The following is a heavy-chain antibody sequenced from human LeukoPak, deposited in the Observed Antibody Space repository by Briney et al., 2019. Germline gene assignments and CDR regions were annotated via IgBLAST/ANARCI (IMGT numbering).Heavy chain of an antibody. CDR3: ARERTTVTRAFDY. V-gene: IGHV4-61*09. CDR1: GGSISSGSYY. J-gene: IGHJ4*02. D-gene: IGHD4-17*01. CDR2: IYTSGST. Sequence: SQTLSLTCIVSGGSISSGSYYWSWIRQPAGKGLEWIGHIYTSGSTYYNPSLKSRVTISVDTSKNQFSLKLSSVTAADTAVYYCARERTTVTRAFDYWGQGTLVTVSS.